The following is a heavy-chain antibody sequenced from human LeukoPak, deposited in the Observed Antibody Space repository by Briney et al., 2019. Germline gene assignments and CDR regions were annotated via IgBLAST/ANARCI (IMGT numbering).Heavy chain of an antibody. CDR1: GYTFTSYD. J-gene: IGHJ5*02. Sequence: ASVKVSCKASGYTFTSYDINWVRQATGQGLEWMGWINPNSGGTNYAQKFQGRVTMTRDTSISTAYMELSRLRSEDTAVYYCARDPTGTRGWFDPWGQGTLVTVSS. CDR2: INPNSGGT. CDR3: ARDPTGTRGWFDP. D-gene: IGHD1-7*01. V-gene: IGHV1-2*02.